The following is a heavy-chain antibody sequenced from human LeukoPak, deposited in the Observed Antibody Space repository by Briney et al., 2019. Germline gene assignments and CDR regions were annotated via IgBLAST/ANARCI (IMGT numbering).Heavy chain of an antibody. D-gene: IGHD3-10*01. CDR2: IRSKAYGGTT. CDR3: TRVFGIHYGSGGYYPHYFDY. Sequence: PGGSLRLSCTGSGFIFGDHAMSWFRQAPGKGLEWLGFIRSKAYGGTTEYAASVKGRFTISRDDSRSIAYLQMNSLRTEDTAVYYCTRVFGIHYGSGGYYPHYFDYWGQGTLVTVSS. J-gene: IGHJ4*02. CDR1: GFIFGDHA. V-gene: IGHV3-49*03.